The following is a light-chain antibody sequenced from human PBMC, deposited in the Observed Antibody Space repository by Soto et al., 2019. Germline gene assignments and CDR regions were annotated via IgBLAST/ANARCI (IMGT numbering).Light chain of an antibody. J-gene: IGKJ4*01. CDR3: QQYGSSPLT. CDR2: GAS. CDR1: QSVNNNY. V-gene: IGKV3-20*01. Sequence: EIVLTQSPRTLSLSPGERATLSCRASQSVNNNYLAWYQQKPGQAPRLLIYGASRRATGIPDRFSGSGSGTDFTLTISRLEPEDFAVYSCQQYGSSPLTFGGGTKVEIK.